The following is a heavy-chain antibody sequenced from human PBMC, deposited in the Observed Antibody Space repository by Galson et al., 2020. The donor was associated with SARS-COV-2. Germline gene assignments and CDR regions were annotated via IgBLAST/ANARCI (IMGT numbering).Heavy chain of an antibody. CDR2: TYYRSSWHQ. V-gene: IGHV6-1*01. J-gene: IGHJ5*02. CDR3: ASGWALGS. D-gene: IGHD6-19*01. CDR1: GDSVSSNSAA. Sequence: SQTLSLTCVISGDSVSSNSAAWNWIRQSPSRGLQWLGRTYYRSSWHQDYAVSVQSRIIITPDTSKNQFSLQLKSVTPDDTGVYFCASGWALGSWGQGTLVTVSS.